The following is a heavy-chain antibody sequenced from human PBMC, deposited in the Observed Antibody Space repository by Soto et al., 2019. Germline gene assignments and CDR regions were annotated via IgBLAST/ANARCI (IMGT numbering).Heavy chain of an antibody. CDR2: ISGSGGSP. Sequence: GGSLRLSCAASGFTFNSYTMAWVRQAPGKGLEWASSISGSGGSPSYADSVQGRFTISRDNFRNTISLQMNSLRAEDTATYYCAKARCTGNSCYVPDYWGHGSLVTVSS. J-gene: IGHJ4*01. V-gene: IGHV3-23*01. CDR1: GFTFNSYT. D-gene: IGHD2-8*02. CDR3: AKARCTGNSCYVPDY.